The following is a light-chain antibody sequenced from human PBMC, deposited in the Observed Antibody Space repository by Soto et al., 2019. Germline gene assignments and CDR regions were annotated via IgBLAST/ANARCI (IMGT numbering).Light chain of an antibody. J-gene: IGKJ1*01. CDR1: QGISSY. CDR2: AAS. CDR3: QQHNSYPWT. V-gene: IGKV1-9*01. Sequence: DIQMTQSPSTLSATVGDAVPITCRASQGISSYLGWYQQKPGKAPKRLIYAASTLQSGVPSRFSGSGSGTEFTLTISSLQPEDFATYYCQQHNSYPWTFGQGTKVDIK.